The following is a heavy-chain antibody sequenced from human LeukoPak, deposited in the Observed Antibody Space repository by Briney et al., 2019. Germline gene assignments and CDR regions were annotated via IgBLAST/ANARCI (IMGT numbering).Heavy chain of an antibody. J-gene: IGHJ5*02. Sequence: TGGSLRLSCAASGFTFSSYWMHWVRQAPGKGLMWVSHINNDGSTTTYADPVKGRFTISRDNAKNTLYLQMNSLRAEDTALYYCARGTAGFDPWGQGTLVTVSS. CDR1: GFTFSSYW. V-gene: IGHV3-74*01. CDR2: INNDGSTT. CDR3: ARGTAGFDP.